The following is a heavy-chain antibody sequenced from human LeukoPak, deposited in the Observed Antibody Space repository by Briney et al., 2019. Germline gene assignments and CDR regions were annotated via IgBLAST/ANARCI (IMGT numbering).Heavy chain of an antibody. J-gene: IGHJ4*02. CDR2: ISYDGSNK. CDR3: ARFPSIAAYDY. Sequence: GGSLRLSCAASGFTLSSYGMSWVRQAPGKGLEWVAVISYDGSNKYYADSVKGRFTISRDNSKNTLYLQMNSLRAEDTAVYYCARFPSIAAYDYWGQGTLVTVSS. CDR1: GFTLSSYG. V-gene: IGHV3-30*03. D-gene: IGHD6-13*01.